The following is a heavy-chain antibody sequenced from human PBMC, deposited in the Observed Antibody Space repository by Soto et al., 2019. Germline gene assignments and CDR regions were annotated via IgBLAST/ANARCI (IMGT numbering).Heavy chain of an antibody. V-gene: IGHV5-51*01. CDR1: GYSFTNYW. Sequence: GESLKISCKASGYSFTNYWIGWVRQMPGKGLEWVGIIYPGDSKIRYSPSFQGQVTISADNSISTAYLQWSSLKASDTAMYYCTRTTAFDCWGQGTLVTVS. CDR2: IYPGDSKI. J-gene: IGHJ4*02. CDR3: TRTTAFDC. D-gene: IGHD4-17*01.